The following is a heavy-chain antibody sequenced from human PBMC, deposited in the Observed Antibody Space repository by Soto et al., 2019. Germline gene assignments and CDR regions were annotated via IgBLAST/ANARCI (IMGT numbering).Heavy chain of an antibody. CDR2: ISYDGSNK. Sequence: QVQLVESGGGVVQPGRSLRLSCAASGFTFSSYGMHWVRQAPGKGLEWVAVISYDGSNKYYADSVKGRFTISRDNSKNTLYLQMNSLRAEDTAVYYCAKDHHPDYDILWYFDYWGQGTLVTVSS. D-gene: IGHD3-9*01. V-gene: IGHV3-30*18. J-gene: IGHJ4*02. CDR1: GFTFSSYG. CDR3: AKDHHPDYDILWYFDY.